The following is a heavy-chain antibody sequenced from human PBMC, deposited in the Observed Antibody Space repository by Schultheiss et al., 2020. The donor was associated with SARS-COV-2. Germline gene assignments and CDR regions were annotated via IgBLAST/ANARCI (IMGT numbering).Heavy chain of an antibody. CDR2: INHSGST. D-gene: IGHD2-8*01. Sequence: SETLSLTCTVSGGSISSYYWSWIRQPPGKGLEWIGEINHSGSTNYNPSLKSRVTISVDTSKNQFSLKLSSVTAADTAVYYCARGYCTNGVCYDDAFDIWGQGTMVTVSS. J-gene: IGHJ3*02. CDR1: GGSISSYY. CDR3: ARGYCTNGVCYDDAFDI. V-gene: IGHV4-34*01.